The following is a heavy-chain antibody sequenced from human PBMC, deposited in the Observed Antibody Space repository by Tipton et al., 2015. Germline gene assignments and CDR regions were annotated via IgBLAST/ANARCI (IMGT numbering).Heavy chain of an antibody. CDR2: ISGSGGST. CDR1: GFTFFIYA. J-gene: IGHJ4*02. V-gene: IGHV3-23*01. Sequence: SLRLSCAASGFTFFIYAMTWVRQAPGRGLEWVSVISGSGGSTYYADSVKGRFTISRDNSKNTLYLQMNSLRAEDTAVYYCARGPPNYDFWGSEYFDYWGQGTLVTVSS. D-gene: IGHD3-3*01. CDR3: ARGPPNYDFWGSEYFDY.